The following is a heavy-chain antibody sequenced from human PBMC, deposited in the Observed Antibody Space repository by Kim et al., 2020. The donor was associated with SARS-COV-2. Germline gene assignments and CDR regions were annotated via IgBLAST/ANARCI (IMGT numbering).Heavy chain of an antibody. CDR3: ARGDSSSWSYYFDY. V-gene: IGHV6-1*01. CDR1: GDRVSSNSAA. Sequence: SQTLSLPCAISGDRVSSNSAAWNWLRQSPSRGLEWLGRTYYRSKWYNDYAVSVKSRITINPDTSKNQFSLQLNSVTPEDTAVYYCARGDSSSWSYYFDYWGQGTLVTVSS. D-gene: IGHD6-13*01. CDR2: TYYRSKWYN. J-gene: IGHJ4*02.